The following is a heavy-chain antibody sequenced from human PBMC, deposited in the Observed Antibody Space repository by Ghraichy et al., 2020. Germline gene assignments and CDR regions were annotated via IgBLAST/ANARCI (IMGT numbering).Heavy chain of an antibody. CDR1: GFTFSSYA. D-gene: IGHD1-26*01. CDR3: ANQVGVTAY. V-gene: IGHV3-23*01. CDR2: ISGSGGST. Sequence: GGSLRLSCAASGFTFSSYAMSWVRQAPGKGLEWVSTISGSGGSTYYADSVKGRFTISRDNSKNTLYLQMSSLRVDDTGIYYCANQVGVTAYWGQGTLVTVSS. J-gene: IGHJ4*02.